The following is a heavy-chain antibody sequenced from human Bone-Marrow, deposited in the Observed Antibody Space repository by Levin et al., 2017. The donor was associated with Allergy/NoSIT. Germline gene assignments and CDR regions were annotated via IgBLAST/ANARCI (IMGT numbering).Heavy chain of an antibody. CDR1: GFTFSSYA. V-gene: IGHV3-30-3*01. J-gene: IGHJ4*02. CDR2: ISYDGSNK. CDR3: ARAGIAAELDY. Sequence: GGSLRLSCAASGFTFSSYAMHWVRQAPGKGLEWVAVISYDGSNKYYADSVKGRFTISRDNSKNTLYLQMNSLRAEDTAVYYCARAGIAAELDYWGQGTLVTVSS. D-gene: IGHD6-13*01.